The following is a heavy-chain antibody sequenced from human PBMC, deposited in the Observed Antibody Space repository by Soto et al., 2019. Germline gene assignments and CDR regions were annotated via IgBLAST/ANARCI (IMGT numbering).Heavy chain of an antibody. V-gene: IGHV4-34*01. CDR1: GGSFSGYY. CDR3: AEGYSSGWSNWFDP. Sequence: SETLSLTCAVYGGSFSGYYWSWIRQPPGKGLEWIGEINHSGSTNYNPSLKSRVTISVDTSKNQFSLKLSSVTAVDAAVYYCAEGYSSGWSNWFDPWGQGTLVTVSS. D-gene: IGHD6-19*01. CDR2: INHSGST. J-gene: IGHJ5*02.